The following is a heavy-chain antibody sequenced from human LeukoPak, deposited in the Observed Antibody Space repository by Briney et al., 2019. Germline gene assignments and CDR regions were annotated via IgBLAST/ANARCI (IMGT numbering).Heavy chain of an antibody. D-gene: IGHD5-18*01. CDR2: IYYSGST. J-gene: IGHJ3*02. V-gene: IGHV4-59*08. Sequence: SETLSLTCTVSGGTTSADDGSTVLQPPGKGLEWIGYIYYSGSTNYNPSLKSRVTISVDTSKNQFSLKLSSVTAADTAVYYCARQGIRVTTDSAFDIWGQGTMVTVSS. CDR1: GGTTSADD. CDR3: ARQGIRVTTDSAFDI.